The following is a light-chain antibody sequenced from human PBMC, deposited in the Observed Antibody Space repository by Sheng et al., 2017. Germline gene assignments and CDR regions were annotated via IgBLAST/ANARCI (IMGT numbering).Light chain of an antibody. CDR3: QQYNNWPSIT. Sequence: EIVMTQSPATLSVSPGERATLSCRASQSVSSNLAWYQQKPGQAPRLLIYDASTRATDIPARFGGSGSGTEFTLTISSLQSEDFAVYYCQQYNNWPSITFGQGTRLEIK. V-gene: IGKV3-15*01. CDR1: QSVSSN. CDR2: DAS. J-gene: IGKJ5*01.